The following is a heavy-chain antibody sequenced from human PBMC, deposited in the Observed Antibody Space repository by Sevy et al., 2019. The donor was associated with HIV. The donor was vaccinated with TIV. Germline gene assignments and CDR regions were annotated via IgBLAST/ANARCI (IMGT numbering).Heavy chain of an antibody. CDR2: ISWNGVDI. Sequence: GGSLRLSCAASNLTFEDYAMHWVRRAPGKGLEWVSGISWNGVDIGFAASVKGRFTISRDNAKSSVYLQINSLTPEDTGVYYCAKGQQLITQSGSYFYYGMNVWGQGTTVTVSS. D-gene: IGHD6-13*01. CDR3: AKGQQLITQSGSYFYYGMNV. J-gene: IGHJ6*02. CDR1: NLTFEDYA. V-gene: IGHV3-9*01.